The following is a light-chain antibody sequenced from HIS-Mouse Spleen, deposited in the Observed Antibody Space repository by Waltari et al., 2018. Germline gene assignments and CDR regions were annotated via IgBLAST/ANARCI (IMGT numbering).Light chain of an antibody. V-gene: IGLV1-47*01. CDR2: RNN. CDR1: SSNIGSNH. J-gene: IGLJ3*02. CDR3: AAWDDSLSGPV. Sequence: QSVLTQPPSASGTPGQTVTISCSGSSSNIGSNHVYWYQQLPGPAPKLLIYRNNQRPSGVPDRFYGSKSGTSASLAISGLRSEDEADYYCAAWDDSLSGPVFGGGTKLTVL.